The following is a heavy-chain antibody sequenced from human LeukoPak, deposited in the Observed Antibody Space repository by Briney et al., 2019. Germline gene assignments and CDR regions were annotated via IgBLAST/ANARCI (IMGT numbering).Heavy chain of an antibody. CDR2: ISGSGGST. V-gene: IGHV3-23*01. J-gene: IGHJ6*02. CDR3: ARAVPATLYYYYYGMDV. D-gene: IGHD2-2*01. CDR1: GFTFSSYA. Sequence: GGSLRLSCAASGFTFSSYAMSWVRQAPGKGLEWVSAISGSGGSTYYADSVKGRFTISRDNAKNSLYLQMNSLRAEDTAVYYCARAVPATLYYYYYGMDVWGQGTTVTVSS.